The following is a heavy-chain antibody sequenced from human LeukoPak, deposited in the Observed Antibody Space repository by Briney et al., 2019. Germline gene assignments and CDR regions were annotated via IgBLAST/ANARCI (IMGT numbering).Heavy chain of an antibody. CDR1: GGTFSSYA. D-gene: IGHD2-8*01. J-gene: IGHJ4*02. CDR3: AKEDGSCTNGVCQPPDY. Sequence: ASVKVSCKASGGTFSSYAISWVRQAPGQGLEWMGRIIPILGIANYAQKFQGRVTITADKSTSTAYMELSSLRSEDTAVYYCAKEDGSCTNGVCQPPDYWGQGTLVTVSS. CDR2: IIPILGIA. V-gene: IGHV1-69*04.